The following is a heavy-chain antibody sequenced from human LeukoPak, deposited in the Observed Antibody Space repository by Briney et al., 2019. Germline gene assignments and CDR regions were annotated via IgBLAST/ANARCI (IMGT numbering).Heavy chain of an antibody. V-gene: IGHV4-34*01. CDR2: INHSGST. J-gene: IGHJ6*02. D-gene: IGHD3-3*01. CDR3: ARVLAPRHYGMDV. Sequence: SETLSLTCAVYGGSFSGYYWSWSRQPPGKGLEWIGEINHSGSTNYNPSLKSRVTISVDTSKNQFSLKLSSVTAADTAVYYCARVLAPRHYGMDVWGQGTTVTVSS. CDR1: GGSFSGYY.